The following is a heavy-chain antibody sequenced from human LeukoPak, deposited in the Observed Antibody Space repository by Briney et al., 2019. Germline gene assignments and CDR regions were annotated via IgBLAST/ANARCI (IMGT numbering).Heavy chain of an antibody. CDR1: GYSISSGYY. CDR2: IYHRGST. Sequence: SETLSLTCAVSGYSISSGYYGGWIRQPPGKGLEWIGSIYHRGSTYYNPSLKSRVTISVDTSKNQFSLKLSSVPAADTAIYYCARRLQQSRAFDIWGQGTMVTVSS. D-gene: IGHD6-13*01. V-gene: IGHV4-38-2*01. J-gene: IGHJ3*02. CDR3: ARRLQQSRAFDI.